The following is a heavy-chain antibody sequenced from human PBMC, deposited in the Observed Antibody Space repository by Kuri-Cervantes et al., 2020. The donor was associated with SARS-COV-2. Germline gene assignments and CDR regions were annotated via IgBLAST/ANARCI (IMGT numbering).Heavy chain of an antibody. CDR2: ISSSSSTI. V-gene: IGHV3-48*01. Sequence: GGSLRLSCAASGFTFSSYSMNWVRQAPGKGLEWVSYISSSSSTIYYADSVKGRFTISRDNAKNSPYLQMNSLRAEDTAVYYCARDRPGIVVVPAGGIDYWGQGTLVTVSS. D-gene: IGHD2-2*01. CDR3: ARDRPGIVVVPAGGIDY. J-gene: IGHJ4*02. CDR1: GFTFSSYS.